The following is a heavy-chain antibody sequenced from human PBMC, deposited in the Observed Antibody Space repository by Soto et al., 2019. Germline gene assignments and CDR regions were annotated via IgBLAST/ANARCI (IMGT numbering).Heavy chain of an antibody. CDR2: ISYDGSNK. Sequence: QVQLVESGGGVVQTGRSLRLSCAASGFTFSSYGMHWVRQAPGKGLEWVAVISYDGSNKYYADSVKGRFTISRDNSKNTLYLQMNSLRTEDTAVYYCAKEDSSGFSWADYWGQGTLVTVSS. D-gene: IGHD6-19*01. V-gene: IGHV3-30*18. J-gene: IGHJ4*02. CDR1: GFTFSSYG. CDR3: AKEDSSGFSWADY.